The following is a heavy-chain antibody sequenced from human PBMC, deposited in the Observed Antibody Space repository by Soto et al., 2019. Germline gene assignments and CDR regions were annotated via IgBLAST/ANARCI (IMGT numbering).Heavy chain of an antibody. V-gene: IGHV3-7*01. CDR1: GFTFSSYW. J-gene: IGHJ4*02. Sequence: EVQLVESGGGLVQPGGSLRLSCAASGFTFSSYWMSWVRQAPGKGLEWVANIKQDGSEKYYEDSVKGRFTISRDNAKNSLYLQMNSLRAEDTAVYYCARGGRRSGGRGDYWGQGTLVTVSS. D-gene: IGHD2-15*01. CDR3: ARGGRRSGGRGDY. CDR2: IKQDGSEK.